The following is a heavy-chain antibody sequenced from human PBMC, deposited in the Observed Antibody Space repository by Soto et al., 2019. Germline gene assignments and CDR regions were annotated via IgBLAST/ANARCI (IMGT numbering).Heavy chain of an antibody. D-gene: IGHD2-15*01. J-gene: IGHJ4*02. CDR1: GFSPSSSGVG. CDR2: IYWDDVQ. CDR3: AHSPCSAGTCYLFDY. Sequence: QITLKESGPTLVKPTQTLTLTCTISGFSPSSSGVGVGWIRQPPGKSLEWLALIYWDDVQRYSPSLETRLTITKDNFRSQVVLTMTNTDPVDTATYYCAHSPCSAGTCYLFDYWGQGTLVTVSS. V-gene: IGHV2-5*02.